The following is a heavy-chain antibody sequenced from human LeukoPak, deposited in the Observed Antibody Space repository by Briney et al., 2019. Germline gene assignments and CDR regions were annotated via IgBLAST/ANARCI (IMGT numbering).Heavy chain of an antibody. CDR1: GFTFDDYA. CDR2: ISWNSGSI. V-gene: IGHV3-9*01. CDR3: AKDGSGTPRHGYFDY. J-gene: IGHJ4*02. Sequence: PGRSLRLSCAASGFTFDDYAMPWVRQAPGKGLEWVSGISWNSGSIGYADSVKGRFTISRDNAKNSLYLQMNSLRAEDTALYYCAKDGSGTPRHGYFDYWGQGTLVTVSS. D-gene: IGHD3-10*01.